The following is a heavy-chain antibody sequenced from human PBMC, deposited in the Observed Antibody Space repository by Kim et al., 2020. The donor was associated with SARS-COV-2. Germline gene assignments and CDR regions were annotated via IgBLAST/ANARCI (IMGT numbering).Heavy chain of an antibody. J-gene: IGHJ3*01. V-gene: IGHV3-74*01. CDR3: ARARGLPSSFDF. CDR2: VSGDGRTT. D-gene: IGHD3-10*01. CDR1: GFTFVYW. Sequence: GGSLRLSCAASGFTFVYWMHWVRQTPEKGLVWVAHVSGDGRTTNYAESVKGRFTISRDSAKNTVYLQMDCLRAEDTAVYYCARARGLPSSFDFWGQGTMVTVSS.